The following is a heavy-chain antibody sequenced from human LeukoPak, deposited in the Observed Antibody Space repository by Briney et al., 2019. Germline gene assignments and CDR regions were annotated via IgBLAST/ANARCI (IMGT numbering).Heavy chain of an antibody. J-gene: IGHJ4*02. D-gene: IGHD3-10*01. CDR3: ARDPYYGSGSYHDY. V-gene: IGHV3-20*04. Sequence: GGSLRLSCAASGFTFDDYGMSWVRQAPGKGLEWVSGINWNGGSTVYADSVKGRFTISRDNAKNSLYLQMNSLRAEDTALYYCARDPYYGSGSYHDYWGQGTLVTVSS. CDR1: GFTFDDYG. CDR2: INWNGGST.